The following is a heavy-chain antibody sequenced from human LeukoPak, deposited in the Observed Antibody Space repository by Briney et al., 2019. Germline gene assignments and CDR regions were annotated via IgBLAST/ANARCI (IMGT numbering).Heavy chain of an antibody. J-gene: IGHJ5*02. CDR2: INIGGTNT. Sequence: TGGTVRLPGAGSGFTFNDFYTIWITQAPGKGLEWLSYINIGGTNTHYADSVKGRFTISRDNAKKSLYLEMNNLRAEDTAVYYCATDGAGFDTWGQGVLVTVSS. V-gene: IGHV3-11*01. CDR1: GFTFNDFY. CDR3: ATDGAGFDT.